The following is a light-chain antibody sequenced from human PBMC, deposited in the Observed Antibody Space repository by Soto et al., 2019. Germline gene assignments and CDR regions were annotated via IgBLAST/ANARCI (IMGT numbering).Light chain of an antibody. V-gene: IGKV3-20*01. CDR3: QQYGSSPWT. CDR1: QSVSSN. Sequence: ILSLSPPERDTPSCRASQSVSSNLAWYQQKPGQAPRLLIYGASNRATGIPDRFSGSGSGTDFTLTISRLEPEDFAVYYCQQYGSSPWTFGQG. CDR2: GAS. J-gene: IGKJ1*01.